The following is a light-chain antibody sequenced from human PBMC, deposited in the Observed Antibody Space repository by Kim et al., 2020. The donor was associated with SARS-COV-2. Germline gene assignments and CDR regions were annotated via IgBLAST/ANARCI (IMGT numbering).Light chain of an antibody. J-gene: IGLJ1*01. CDR2: QDN. CDR3: QTWDVSSGV. CDR1: DLDNRY. Sequence: SVSSGQTATITCSGDDLDNRYVSWYQQKAGQSPVLVIYQDNKRPSGLPERFSGSNSGNTATLTISGALPMDEADYYCQTWDVSSGVFGAGTKVTVL. V-gene: IGLV3-1*01.